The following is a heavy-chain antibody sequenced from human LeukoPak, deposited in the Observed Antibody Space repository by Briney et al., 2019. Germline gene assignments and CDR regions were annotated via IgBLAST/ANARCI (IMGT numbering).Heavy chain of an antibody. D-gene: IGHD3-22*01. CDR1: GGSISSGGYY. V-gene: IGHV4-31*03. CDR2: IYYSGST. CDR3: ARAPGTMIVVVPKPDAFDI. Sequence: SQTLSLTCTVSGGSISSGGYYWSWIRQHPGKGLEWIGYIYYSGSTHYNPSLKSRVTISVDTSKNQFSLKLSSVTAADTAVYYCARAPGTMIVVVPKPDAFDIWGQGTMVTVSS. J-gene: IGHJ3*02.